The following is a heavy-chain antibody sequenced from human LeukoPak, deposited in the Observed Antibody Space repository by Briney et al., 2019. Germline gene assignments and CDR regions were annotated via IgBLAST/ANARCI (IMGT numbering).Heavy chain of an antibody. CDR1: GLTVRSNY. J-gene: IGHJ6*02. V-gene: IGHV3-66*01. Sequence: GGSLRLSCAASGLTVRSNYMSWVRQAPGKGLEGVSVIYSGGSTYYADPVKGRFTISRDNSKNTLYLQMNSLRAEHAAVFYCARDSKYYYDSSGYCYYYGMDVWGQGTTVTVSS. D-gene: IGHD3-22*01. CDR3: ARDSKYYYDSSGYCYYYGMDV. CDR2: IYSGGST.